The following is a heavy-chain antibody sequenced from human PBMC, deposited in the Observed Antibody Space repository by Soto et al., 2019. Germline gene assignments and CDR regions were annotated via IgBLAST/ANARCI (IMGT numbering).Heavy chain of an antibody. J-gene: IGHJ6*02. Sequence: TGESLKISCKGSGYSFTSYWIGWARQMPGKGLEWMGIIYPGDSDTRYSPSFQGQVTISADKSISTAYLQWSSLKASDTAMYYCARLQVDTAMVPNHYYYGMDVWGQGTTGTVYS. CDR2: IYPGDSDT. CDR3: ARLQVDTAMVPNHYYYGMDV. V-gene: IGHV5-51*01. D-gene: IGHD5-18*01. CDR1: GYSFTSYW.